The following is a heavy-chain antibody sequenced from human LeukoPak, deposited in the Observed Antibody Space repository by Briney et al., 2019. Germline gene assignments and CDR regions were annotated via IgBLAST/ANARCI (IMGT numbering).Heavy chain of an antibody. J-gene: IGHJ4*02. CDR3: ASRPSMVAATGSFDY. D-gene: IGHD6-13*01. V-gene: IGHV4-39*01. CDR1: GDSISSGTYY. Sequence: PSETLSLTCTVSGDSISSGTYYWGWIRQPPGKVLEWIGHIYYSGSTYYNPSLKSRVTISVDTSKNQFSLKVTSVTAADTAVYYCASRPSMVAATGSFDYWGQGTLVTVSS. CDR2: IYYSGST.